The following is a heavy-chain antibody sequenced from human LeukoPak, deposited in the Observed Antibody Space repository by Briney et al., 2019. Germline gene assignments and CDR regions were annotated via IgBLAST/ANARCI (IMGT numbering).Heavy chain of an antibody. V-gene: IGHV3-30*02. Sequence: GGSLRLSCAASEFTFSNYGMHWVRQAPGKGPEWVAFIRYDGSNKYYADSVKGRFTISRDNSKNTLYLQMNSLRAEDTAVYYCAKPPITFGGVIGNAFDIWGQGTMVTVSS. D-gene: IGHD3-16*02. J-gene: IGHJ3*02. CDR2: IRYDGSNK. CDR3: AKPPITFGGVIGNAFDI. CDR1: EFTFSNYG.